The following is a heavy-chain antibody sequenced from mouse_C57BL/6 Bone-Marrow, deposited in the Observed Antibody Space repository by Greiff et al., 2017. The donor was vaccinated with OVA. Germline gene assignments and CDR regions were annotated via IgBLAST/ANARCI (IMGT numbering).Heavy chain of an antibody. J-gene: IGHJ2*01. V-gene: IGHV14-4*01. CDR1: GFNIKDDY. CDR3: TFDSYLSDY. Sequence: EVQLQQSGAELVRPGASVKLSCTASGFNIKDDYMHWVKQRPEQGLEWIGWIDPENGDTEYASKFQGKATITADTSSNTAYLQLSSLTSEDTAVYDCTFDSYLSDYWGQGTTLTVSS. D-gene: IGHD2-12*01. CDR2: IDPENGDT.